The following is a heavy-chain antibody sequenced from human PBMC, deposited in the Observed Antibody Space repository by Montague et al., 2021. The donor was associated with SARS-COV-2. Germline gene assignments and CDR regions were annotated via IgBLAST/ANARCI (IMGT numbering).Heavy chain of an antibody. CDR1: GVSISSGAYY. D-gene: IGHD3-22*01. V-gene: IGHV4-31*03. J-gene: IGHJ4*02. CDR2: IYYNGST. CDR3: ARSPYYDSSGQMGFDF. Sequence: TLSLTCSVSGVSISSGAYYWIWIRQHPGKGLEWFGYIYYNGSTYYNPSLKSRVTIAVYTSKNHFSLKLISVTTAATAVYYCARSPYYDSSGQMGFDFWGQGTLVTVSS.